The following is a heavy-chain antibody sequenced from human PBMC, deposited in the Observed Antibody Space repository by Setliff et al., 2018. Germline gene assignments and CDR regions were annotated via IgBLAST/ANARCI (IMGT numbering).Heavy chain of an antibody. Sequence: ASVKVSCKASGYTFTSYAMHWVRQAPGQGLEWMGIINPSGGSTSYAQKFQGRVTMTRDTSTSTVYMELSSLRSEDTAVYYCAREQLVDRGFDYWGQGTLVTVSS. J-gene: IGHJ4*02. V-gene: IGHV1-46*01. D-gene: IGHD6-6*01. CDR3: AREQLVDRGFDY. CDR2: INPSGGST. CDR1: GYTFTSYA.